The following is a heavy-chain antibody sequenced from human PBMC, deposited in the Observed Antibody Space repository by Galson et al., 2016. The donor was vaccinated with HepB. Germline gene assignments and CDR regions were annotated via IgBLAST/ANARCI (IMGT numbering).Heavy chain of an antibody. Sequence: SLRLSCAASGFTFRNYWMHWGRQSPGMGLVWVSRISSDGLTTTYADSEKGRFTISRDNGRNTLYLQMNSLRAEDTGVYYCARDQTRRGPTTFDNWGQGTLVTVSS. J-gene: IGHJ4*02. CDR2: ISSDGLTT. V-gene: IGHV3-74*03. CDR3: ARDQTRRGPTTFDN. CDR1: GFTFRNYW. D-gene: IGHD1-26*01.